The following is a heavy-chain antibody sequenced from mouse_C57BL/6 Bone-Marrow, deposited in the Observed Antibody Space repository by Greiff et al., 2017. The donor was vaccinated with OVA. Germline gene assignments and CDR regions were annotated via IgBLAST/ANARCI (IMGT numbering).Heavy chain of an antibody. Sequence: VQLQQSGPGLVKPSQSLSLTCSVPGYSITSGYYWNWIRQFPGNKLEWMGYISYDGSNNYNPSLKNRISITRDTSKNQFFLKLNSVTTEDTATYYCARREGFITTNYYAMDYWGQGTSVTVSS. CDR1: GYSITSGYY. J-gene: IGHJ4*01. CDR3: ARREGFITTNYYAMDY. CDR2: ISYDGSN. D-gene: IGHD1-1*01. V-gene: IGHV3-6*01.